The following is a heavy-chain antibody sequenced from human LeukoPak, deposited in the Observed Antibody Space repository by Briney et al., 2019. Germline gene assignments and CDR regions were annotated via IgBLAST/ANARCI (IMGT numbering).Heavy chain of an antibody. CDR2: IYYSGSA. Sequence: SETLSLTCTVSGDSISDYYWTWIRQPPGKGLEWIGYIYYSGSAYYNPSLKSRVTISVDTSKSQFSLKLSSVTAADTAVYYCAGTYDSSGYSAFHVWGQGTMVTVSS. J-gene: IGHJ3*01. D-gene: IGHD3-22*01. CDR1: GDSISDYY. CDR3: AGTYDSSGYSAFHV. V-gene: IGHV4-59*01.